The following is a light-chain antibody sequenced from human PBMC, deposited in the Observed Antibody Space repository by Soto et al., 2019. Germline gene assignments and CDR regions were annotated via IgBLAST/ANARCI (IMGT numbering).Light chain of an antibody. CDR1: SSDVGGYNY. CDR2: EVS. V-gene: IGLV2-14*01. J-gene: IGLJ2*01. Sequence: QSALTQPASVSGSPGQSITLSCSGTSSDVGGYNYVSWYQQHPGKVPKLLIYEVSNRPSGVSNRFSGSKSGNTASLTISGLQADDEADYYCSSYTTTTTLGVFGGGTKLTVL. CDR3: SSYTTTTTLGV.